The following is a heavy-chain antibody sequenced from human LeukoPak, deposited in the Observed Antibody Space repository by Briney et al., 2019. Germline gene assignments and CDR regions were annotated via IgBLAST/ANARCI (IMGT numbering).Heavy chain of an antibody. CDR2: IYHSGST. CDR1: GGSISSGGYS. J-gene: IGHJ4*02. V-gene: IGHV4-30-2*01. Sequence: SETLSLTCAVSGGSISSGGYSWSWIRQPPGKGLEWIGYIYHSGSTYYNPSLKSRVTISVDRSKNQFSLKLSSVTAADTAVYYCARATSYYDFWSDQCYFDYWGQGTLVTVSS. CDR3: ARATSYYDFWSDQCYFDY. D-gene: IGHD3-3*01.